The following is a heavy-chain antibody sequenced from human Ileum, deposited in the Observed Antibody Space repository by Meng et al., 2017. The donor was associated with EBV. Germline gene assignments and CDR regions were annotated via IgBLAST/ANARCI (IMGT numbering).Heavy chain of an antibody. Sequence: VQRQGSGPGLVKPAGTLSLPGHVFGDSISSDIWWSWVRQPPGKGLEWIGEVYHRGDTNYNPSLKSRVDISVDKSKNQFYLSLFSVTAADTAVYYCGRDQGRELINHWGQGTLVTVSS. CDR2: VYHRGDT. J-gene: IGHJ4*02. D-gene: IGHD1-7*01. V-gene: IGHV4-4*02. CDR1: GDSISSDIW. CDR3: GRDQGRELINH.